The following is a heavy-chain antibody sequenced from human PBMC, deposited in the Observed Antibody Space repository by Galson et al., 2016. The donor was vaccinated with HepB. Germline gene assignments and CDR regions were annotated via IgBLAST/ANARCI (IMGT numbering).Heavy chain of an antibody. Sequence: SETLSLTCAVYDGSFSGYFWTWIRQPPGKGLEWIGEINHSGSTNSNPSLKSRVTISVDTSKNQFSLKLSSVTAADTAGYYCARSRPDATMVRKRWFDPWGQGTLVTVSS. V-gene: IGHV4-34*01. D-gene: IGHD3-10*01. CDR2: INHSGST. CDR3: ARSRPDATMVRKRWFDP. J-gene: IGHJ5*02. CDR1: DGSFSGYF.